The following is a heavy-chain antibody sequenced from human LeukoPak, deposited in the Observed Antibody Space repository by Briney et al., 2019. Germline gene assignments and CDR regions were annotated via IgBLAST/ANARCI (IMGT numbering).Heavy chain of an antibody. V-gene: IGHV3-7*01. J-gene: IGHJ5*02. CDR1: GFTFSRYW. D-gene: IGHD3-10*01. CDR2: IKQDGGEI. Sequence: GGSLRLSCAASGFTFSRYWMSWVRQVPRKGLEWVANIKQDGGEIYYVDSVKGRFTISRDNAKNSLYLQMNSLRVEDTAVYYCARGRGPYGWFDPWGQGTLVTVSS. CDR3: ARGRGPYGWFDP.